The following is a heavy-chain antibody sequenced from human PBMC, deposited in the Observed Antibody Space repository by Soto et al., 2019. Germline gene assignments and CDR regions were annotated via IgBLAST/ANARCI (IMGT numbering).Heavy chain of an antibody. D-gene: IGHD3-22*01. CDR2: IYYSGTT. CDR1: GGSITSYF. CDR3: ARKVVDHYDSGDYPAFDH. V-gene: IGHV4-59*01. Sequence: PSETLSLTCTVSGGSITSYFWSWIRQPPGKGLEWIGYIYYSGTTESNPSLKSRVTMSIDTSKNQFSLELTSVTAADTAVYYCARKVVDHYDSGDYPAFDHWGQGTLVTVSS. J-gene: IGHJ4*02.